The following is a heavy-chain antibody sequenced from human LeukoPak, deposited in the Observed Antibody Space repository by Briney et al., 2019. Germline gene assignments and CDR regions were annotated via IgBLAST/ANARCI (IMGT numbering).Heavy chain of an antibody. CDR1: GFTFSNYN. CDR2: ISSSSSTI. D-gene: IGHD3-16*01. J-gene: IGHJ4*02. CDR3: ARGGLQSFDY. V-gene: IGHV3-48*04. Sequence: PGGSLRLSCAASGFTFSNYNMNWVRQAPGKGLEWVSYISSSSSTIYYADSVKGRFTISRDNAKNSLYLQMNSLRAEDTAVYYCARGGLQSFDYWGQGTLVTVSS.